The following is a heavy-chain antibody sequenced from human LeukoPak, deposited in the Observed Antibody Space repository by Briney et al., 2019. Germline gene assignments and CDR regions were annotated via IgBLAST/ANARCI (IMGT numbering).Heavy chain of an antibody. CDR2: ISGSGGST. V-gene: IGHV3-23*01. CDR1: GFTFSNYA. CDR3: AKDLTSPQIVAVPDFDY. J-gene: IGHJ4*02. Sequence: PGGSLRLSCAAPGFTFSNYAMSWVRQAPGKGLEWVSAISGSGGSTYYADSVKGRFTISRDNSRNTLYLQMNSLRAEDTAVYYCAKDLTSPQIVAVPDFDYWGQGTLVTVSS. D-gene: IGHD2-2*01.